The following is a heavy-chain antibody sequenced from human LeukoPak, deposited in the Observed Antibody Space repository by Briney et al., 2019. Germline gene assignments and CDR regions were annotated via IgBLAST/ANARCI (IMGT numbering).Heavy chain of an antibody. CDR2: MYRSGST. Sequence: PSETLSLTCTVSGYSISSGYYWGWIRQSPGKGLEWIGSMYRSGSTYYNPSLKSRVTISVDTSKNQFSLKLSSVTAADTAVYYCARMDSSSWYLGWFDPWGQGTLVTVSS. CDR3: ARMDSSSWYLGWFDP. D-gene: IGHD6-13*01. J-gene: IGHJ5*02. V-gene: IGHV4-38-2*02. CDR1: GYSISSGYY.